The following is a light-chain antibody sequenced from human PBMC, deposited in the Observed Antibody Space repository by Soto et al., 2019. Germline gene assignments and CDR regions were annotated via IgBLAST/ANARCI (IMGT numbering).Light chain of an antibody. CDR3: QPYKLYSPWT. CDR2: DAS. Sequence: DIQMTQSPSTVSASVGDSVTITCQASQSITTCLDWYQQRPGKAPKLLIYDASSLQSGVPSRFSGSGSGTEFTLSISSLQADDFATYYCQPYKLYSPWTFGQGTKVEIK. CDR1: QSITTC. V-gene: IGKV1-5*01. J-gene: IGKJ1*01.